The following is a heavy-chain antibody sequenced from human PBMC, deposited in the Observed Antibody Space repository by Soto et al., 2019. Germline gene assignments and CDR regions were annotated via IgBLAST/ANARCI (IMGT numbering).Heavy chain of an antibody. CDR2: INHSGST. J-gene: IGHJ4*02. Sequence: SETLSLTCAVYGGSFSGYYWSWIRQPPGKGLEWIGEINHSGSTNYNPSLKSRVTISVDTSKNQFSLKLSSVTAADTAVYYCARVWAAGLDVEIVATTERQPAIDYWGQGTLVTVSS. V-gene: IGHV4-34*01. CDR3: ARVWAAGLDVEIVATTERQPAIDY. D-gene: IGHD5-12*01. CDR1: GGSFSGYY.